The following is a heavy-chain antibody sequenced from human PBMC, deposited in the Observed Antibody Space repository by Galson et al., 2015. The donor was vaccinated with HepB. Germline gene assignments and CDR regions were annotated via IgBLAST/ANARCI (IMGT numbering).Heavy chain of an antibody. CDR1: GGAFDKYN. CDR2: IIPVLDIT. V-gene: IGHV1-69*02. J-gene: IGHJ4*02. D-gene: IGHD3-22*01. CDR3: ARSHYYDSSPFDS. Sequence: SCKASGGAFDKYNFNWVRQAPGQGLEWMGKIIPVLDITKHAQKFQGRVTITADTSTSTAYMELSSLRSDDTALYYCARSHYYDSSPFDSWGQGTLVTVSS.